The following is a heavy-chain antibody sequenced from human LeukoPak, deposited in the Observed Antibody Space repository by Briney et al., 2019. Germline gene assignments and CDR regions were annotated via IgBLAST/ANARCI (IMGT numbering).Heavy chain of an antibody. V-gene: IGHV4-34*01. Sequence: SETLSLTCAVYGGSFSGYYWSWIRQPPGKGLEWIGEINHSGSTNYNPSLKSRVTISVDTSKNQFSLKLSSVTAADTAVYYCSREAAVAAPIVWFDPWGQGTLVTVSS. CDR3: SREAAVAAPIVWFDP. CDR1: GGSFSGYY. CDR2: INHSGST. D-gene: IGHD6-13*01. J-gene: IGHJ5*02.